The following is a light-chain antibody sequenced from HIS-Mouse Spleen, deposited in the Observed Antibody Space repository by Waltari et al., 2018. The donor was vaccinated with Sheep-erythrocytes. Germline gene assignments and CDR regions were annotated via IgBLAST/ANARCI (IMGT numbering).Light chain of an antibody. Sequence: AIQLPQSPSSLSASVGDRVTITCRVSQGISSALAWYQQKPGKAPKLLIYDASSVESGVPSRFSGSGSGTDFTLTISSLQPEDFATYYCQQFNSYPFTFGPGTKVDIK. CDR3: QQFNSYPFT. CDR1: QGISSA. J-gene: IGKJ3*01. CDR2: DAS. V-gene: IGKV1-13*02.